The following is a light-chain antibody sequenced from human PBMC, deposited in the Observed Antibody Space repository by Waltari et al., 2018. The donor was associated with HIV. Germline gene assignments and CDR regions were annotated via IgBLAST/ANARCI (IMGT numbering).Light chain of an antibody. CDR1: SSNIGNDN. CDR2: KNY. J-gene: IGLJ1*01. CDR3: VGWDASLSAYV. V-gene: IGLV1-47*01. Sequence: QSVLTQPPSESGTPGQRVTISCSGSSSNIGNDNVYWYQQLPGTAPKLLIYKNYQRPSGVPDRFAGSKSGTSASLAISGLRSEDEADYYCVGWDASLSAYVFGTGTKVTIL.